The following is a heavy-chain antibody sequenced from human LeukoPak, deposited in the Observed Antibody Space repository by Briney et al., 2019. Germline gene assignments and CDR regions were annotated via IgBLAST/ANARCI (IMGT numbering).Heavy chain of an antibody. J-gene: IGHJ3*02. D-gene: IGHD5-24*01. Sequence: ASVKVSCMASGYTFTSYDINWVRKATGAGVWWMGWMNPNSGNTGYAQKFQGRVTITRNTSISTAYMELSSLRSEDTAVYYCARGREMGGGAFDIWGQGTMVTVSS. V-gene: IGHV1-8*03. CDR3: ARGREMGGGAFDI. CDR1: GYTFTSYD. CDR2: MNPNSGNT.